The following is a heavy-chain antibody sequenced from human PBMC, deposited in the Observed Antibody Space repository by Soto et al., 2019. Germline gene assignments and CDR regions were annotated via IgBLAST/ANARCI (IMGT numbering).Heavy chain of an antibody. CDR1: GGSISSYY. CDR3: ARLRYFDWLNFDY. CDR2: IYYSGST. V-gene: IGHV4-59*01. J-gene: IGHJ4*02. D-gene: IGHD3-9*01. Sequence: SETLSLTCTVSGGSISSYYWSWIRQPPGKGLEWIGYIYYSGSTNYNPSLKSRVTISVDTSKNQFSLKLSSVTAADTAVYYCARLRYFDWLNFDYWGQGTLVTAPQ.